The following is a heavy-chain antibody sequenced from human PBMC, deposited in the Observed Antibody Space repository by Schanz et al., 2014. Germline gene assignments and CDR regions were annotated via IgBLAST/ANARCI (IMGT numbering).Heavy chain of an antibody. Sequence: QVQLLESGGCLFKPGGSLRLSCAGSGFTFADYYMTWIRQAPGKGVEWISYVSSYDTTVSYADSVKGRFTISRDNAKNSVYLQMNSLSVEDTAVYYCARYGFRKFGVVYGLAVWGQGTTVTVS. CDR1: GFTFADYY. J-gene: IGHJ6*02. V-gene: IGHV3-11*01. CDR2: VSSYDTTV. CDR3: ARYGFRKFGVVYGLAV. D-gene: IGHD3-3*01.